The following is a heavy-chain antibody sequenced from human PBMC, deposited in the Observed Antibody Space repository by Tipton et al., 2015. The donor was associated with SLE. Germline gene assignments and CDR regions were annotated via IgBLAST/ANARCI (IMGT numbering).Heavy chain of an antibody. Sequence: TLSLTCTVSGDSISSYYWSWIRQPPGKGLEWIGYIYYSGSTNYNPSLKSRVIISLDTSKNQFSLKLSSVTAADTAVYYCARGSGAYRAEYFQPWGQGTLVTVSS. CDR3: ARGSGAYRAEYFQP. J-gene: IGHJ1*01. V-gene: IGHV4-59*01. D-gene: IGHD1-26*01. CDR2: IYYSGST. CDR1: GDSISSYY.